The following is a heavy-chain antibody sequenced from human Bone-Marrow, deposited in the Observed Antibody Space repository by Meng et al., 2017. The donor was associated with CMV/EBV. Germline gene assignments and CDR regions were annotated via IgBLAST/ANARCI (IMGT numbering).Heavy chain of an antibody. CDR3: ARDKAGRTPFDY. D-gene: IGHD1-14*01. Sequence: QVQLVQSWAEVKKPGASVKDSCKASGDTFTGYYMHWVRQAPGQGLEWMGWINPNSGGTNYAQKFQGRVTMTRDTSISTAYMELSRLRSDDTAVYYCARDKAGRTPFDYWGQGTLVTVSS. J-gene: IGHJ4*02. CDR1: GDTFTGYY. CDR2: INPNSGGT. V-gene: IGHV1-2*02.